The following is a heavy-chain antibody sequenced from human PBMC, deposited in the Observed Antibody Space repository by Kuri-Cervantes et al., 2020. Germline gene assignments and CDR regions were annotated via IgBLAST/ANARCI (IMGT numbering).Heavy chain of an antibody. V-gene: IGHV1-69*13. D-gene: IGHD3-3*01. CDR2: IIPIFGTA. Sequence: SVKVSKTSGGTFSSYAISWVRQPPGQGLEWMGGIIPIFGTANYAQKFQSRVTITADESTSTAYMEQSSLSTEDTAVYYCARYNSVGHLEWLLYYYYYGMDVWGQGTTVTGSS. J-gene: IGHJ6*02. CDR1: GGTFSSYA. CDR3: ARYNSVGHLEWLLYYYYYGMDV.